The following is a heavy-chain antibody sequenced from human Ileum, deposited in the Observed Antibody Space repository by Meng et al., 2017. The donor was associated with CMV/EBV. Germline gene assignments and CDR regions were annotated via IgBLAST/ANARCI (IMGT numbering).Heavy chain of an antibody. CDR1: GFSFSSHA. CDR2: ISYDGSTK. D-gene: IGHD3-10*01. J-gene: IGHJ6*02. V-gene: IGHV3-30*04. Sequence: GESLKISCAASGFSFSSHAMHWVRQAPGKGLEWVAVISYDGSTKYYKDSVKGRFTISRDNSKTTLYLQMNSLRVEDTAVYYCARDRSRGGMDVWGQGTMVTVSS. CDR3: ARDRSRGGMDV.